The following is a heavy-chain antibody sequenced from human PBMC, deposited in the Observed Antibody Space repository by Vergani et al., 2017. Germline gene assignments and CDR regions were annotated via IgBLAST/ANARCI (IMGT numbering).Heavy chain of an antibody. D-gene: IGHD6-13*01. Sequence: QVQLPESGPGLVKPSGTLSLTCAVSGGSISSSNWWSWVRQPPGKGLEWIGELYNSGSPNYNPSLKSRVTISVDKSKNQFSLKLSSVTAADTAVYYCARSNGSSWQGYYYYGMDVWGQGTTVTVSS. V-gene: IGHV4-4*02. CDR2: LYNSGSP. CDR1: GGSISSSNW. J-gene: IGHJ6*02. CDR3: ARSNGSSWQGYYYYGMDV.